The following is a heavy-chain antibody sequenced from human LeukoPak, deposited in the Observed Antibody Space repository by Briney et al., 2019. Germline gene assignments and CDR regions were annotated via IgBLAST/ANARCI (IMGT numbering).Heavy chain of an antibody. CDR2: INHSGST. D-gene: IGHD2-15*01. J-gene: IGHJ4*02. V-gene: IGHV4-34*01. CDR3: ARGYCSGGSCYDY. CDR1: GGSFSGYY. Sequence: SETLSLTCAVYGGSFSGYYWSWIRQPPGKGLEWIGEINHSGSTNCNPSLKSRVTISVDTSKNQFSLKLSSVTAADTAVYYCARGYCSGGSCYDYWGQGTLVTVSS.